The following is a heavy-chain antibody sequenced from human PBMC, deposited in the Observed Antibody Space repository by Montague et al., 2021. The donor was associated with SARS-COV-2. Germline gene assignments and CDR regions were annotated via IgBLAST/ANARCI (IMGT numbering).Heavy chain of an antibody. CDR3: ARQGDQLLLEYWFDP. J-gene: IGHJ5*02. V-gene: IGHV4-39*01. CDR2: IYYSGST. CDR1: GGSISSSSYY. Sequence: LSLTCTVSGGSISSSSYYWGWIRQPPGKGLEWIGSIYYSGSTYYXPSLKSRVTISVDTSKNQFSLKLSSVTAADTAVYYCARQGDQLLLEYWFDPWGQGTLVTVSS. D-gene: IGHD2-2*01.